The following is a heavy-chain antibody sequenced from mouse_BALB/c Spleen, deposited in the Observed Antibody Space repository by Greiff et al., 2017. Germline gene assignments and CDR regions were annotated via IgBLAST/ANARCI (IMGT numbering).Heavy chain of an antibody. CDR3: TRNYYGSHYAMDY. J-gene: IGHJ4*01. Sequence: VQLKQSGTVLARPGASVKMSCKASGYTFTSYWMHWVKQRPGQGLEWIGAIYPGNSDTSYNQKFKGKAKLTAVTSTSTAYMELSSLTNEDSAVYYCTRNYYGSHYAMDYWGQGTSVTVSS. CDR2: IYPGNSDT. CDR1: GYTFTSYW. V-gene: IGHV1-5*01. D-gene: IGHD1-1*01.